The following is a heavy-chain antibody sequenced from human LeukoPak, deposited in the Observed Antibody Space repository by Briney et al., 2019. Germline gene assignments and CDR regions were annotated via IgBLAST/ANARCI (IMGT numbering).Heavy chain of an antibody. Sequence: ASVKVSCKVSGYTLTELSMHWVRQAPGKGREWMGGFDPEDGETIYAQKFQGRVTMTEDTSTDTAYMELSSLRSEDTAVYYCATGRPAATGYYYYYMDVWGKGTTVTVSS. V-gene: IGHV1-24*01. CDR2: FDPEDGET. J-gene: IGHJ6*03. CDR3: ATGRPAATGYYYYYMDV. D-gene: IGHD2-2*01. CDR1: GYTLTELS.